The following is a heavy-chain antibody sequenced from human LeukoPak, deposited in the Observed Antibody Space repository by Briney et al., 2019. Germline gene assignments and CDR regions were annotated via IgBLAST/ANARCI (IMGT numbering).Heavy chain of an antibody. CDR1: GYTFTTYW. CDR2: IYPGASDT. D-gene: IGHD3-9*01. J-gene: IGHJ3*02. V-gene: IGHV5-51*01. Sequence: GESLKISCKGSGYTFTTYWIAWVRQMPGKGLEWMGIIYPGASDTRYSPSFQGQVTISADKSITTAYLQWSSLKASDTAMYYCARRFYDILTGSRDAFDIWGQGTMVTVSS. CDR3: ARRFYDILTGSRDAFDI.